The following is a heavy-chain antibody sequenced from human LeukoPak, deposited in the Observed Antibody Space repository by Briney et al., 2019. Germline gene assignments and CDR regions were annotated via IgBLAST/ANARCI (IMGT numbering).Heavy chain of an antibody. J-gene: IGHJ4*02. Sequence: APVKVSCKASGYTFTSYAMHWVRQAPGQGLEWMGWITTNTGNPTYAQGFTGRFVFSLDTSVTTAYLQISSLKAEDTAVYYCARLYYDILTGYYYFDYWGQGTLVTVSS. D-gene: IGHD3-9*01. CDR1: GYTFTSYA. CDR3: ARLYYDILTGYYYFDY. V-gene: IGHV7-4-1*02. CDR2: ITTNTGNP.